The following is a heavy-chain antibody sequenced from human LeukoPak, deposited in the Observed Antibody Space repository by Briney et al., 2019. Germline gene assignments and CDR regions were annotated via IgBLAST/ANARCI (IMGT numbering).Heavy chain of an antibody. CDR1: GGSLSSYY. D-gene: IGHD3-3*01. J-gene: IGHJ3*02. CDR3: ASIPFWSGYYNPKAFDI. Sequence: SETLSLTCTVSGGSLSSYYWSWIRQPPGKGLEWIGYIYYSGSTNYNPSLKSRVTISVDTSKNQFSLKLSSVTAADTAVYYCASIPFWSGYYNPKAFDIWGQGTMVTVSS. CDR2: IYYSGST. V-gene: IGHV4-59*01.